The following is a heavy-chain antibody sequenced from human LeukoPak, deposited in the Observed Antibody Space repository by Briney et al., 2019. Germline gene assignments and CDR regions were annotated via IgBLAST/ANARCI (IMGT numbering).Heavy chain of an antibody. CDR1: GFTFSSYA. J-gene: IGHJ6*03. D-gene: IGHD1-26*01. CDR2: ISYDGSNR. CDR3: ARDPYSGGYGNDYYYYMDV. Sequence: GGSLRLSCAASGFTFSSYAMHWVRQAPGKGLEWVAVISYDGSNRYYADSVKGRFTISRDNSKNTLYLQMNSLRAEDTAVYYCARDPYSGGYGNDYYYYMDVWGKGTTVTISS. V-gene: IGHV3-30*04.